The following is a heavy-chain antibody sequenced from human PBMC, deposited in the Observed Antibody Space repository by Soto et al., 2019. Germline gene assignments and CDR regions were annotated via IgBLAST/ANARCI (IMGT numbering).Heavy chain of an antibody. V-gene: IGHV3-48*01. J-gene: IGHJ4*02. Sequence: EVQLVESGGGLVQPGGSLRLSCAASGFTFSSYSMNWVRQAPGKGLEWGSYINSGSSTIYYAASVKGRFTISSDNAKNSLYLQLNSLGAEDTAVYYCARDKPRSGYEKFDYWGQGTLVTVSS. D-gene: IGHD3-3*01. CDR3: ARDKPRSGYEKFDY. CDR1: GFTFSSYS. CDR2: INSGSSTI.